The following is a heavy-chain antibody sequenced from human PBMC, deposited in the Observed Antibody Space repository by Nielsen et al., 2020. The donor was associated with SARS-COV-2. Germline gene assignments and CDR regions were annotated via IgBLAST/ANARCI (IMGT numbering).Heavy chain of an antibody. V-gene: IGHV3-74*01. Sequence: GESLKISCAASGFTFSTYWMHWVRQAPGKGLVWVARINNDGSVTNYGDSVTGRFAISRDNAKNTLYLQMNSLRAEDSAVYYCARVGTDGWGQGTLVTISS. D-gene: IGHD5-24*01. CDR1: GFTFSTYW. J-gene: IGHJ4*02. CDR3: ARVGTDG. CDR2: INNDGSVT.